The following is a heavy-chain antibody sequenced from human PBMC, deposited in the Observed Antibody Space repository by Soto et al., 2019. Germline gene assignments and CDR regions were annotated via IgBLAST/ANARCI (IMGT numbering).Heavy chain of an antibody. V-gene: IGHV4-34*01. CDR1: GGLISGYY. CDR3: ARGWGRIFDY. J-gene: IGHJ4*02. Sequence: QVQLQQWGAGLLKPSETLSLTCAVYGGLISGYYWSWIRQPPGEGLEWIGEINQSGSINYNPSLKSRVTISVDTSKNQFSLKLSSVTAADTAVYYCARGWGRIFDYWGQGSLVTVSS. D-gene: IGHD7-27*01. CDR2: INQSGSI.